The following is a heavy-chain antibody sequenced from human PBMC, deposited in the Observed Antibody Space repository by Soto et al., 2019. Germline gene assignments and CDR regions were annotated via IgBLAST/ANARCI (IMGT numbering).Heavy chain of an antibody. CDR3: ARENYYDSSGYRTFDY. D-gene: IGHD3-22*01. CDR2: IYYSGST. V-gene: IGHV4-59*01. J-gene: IGHJ4*02. CDR1: GGSISSYY. Sequence: PSETLSLTCTVSGGSISSYYWSWIRQPPGKGLEWIGYIYYSGSTNYNPSLKSRVTISVDTSKNQFSLKLSSVTAADTAVYYCARENYYDSSGYRTFDYWGQGTLVTVPS.